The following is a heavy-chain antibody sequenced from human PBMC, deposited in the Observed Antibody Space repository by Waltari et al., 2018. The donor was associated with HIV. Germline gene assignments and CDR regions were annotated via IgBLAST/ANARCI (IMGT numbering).Heavy chain of an antibody. Sequence: EVQLVESGGGLVQPGGSLRLSCAASGFTFSSSWMSWVRQAPGRGREGGAKIKKIGGENIYVDLVKGGLTTSKENARNSLYLKMTNWRAEATAVYYGAKYGISTTVVIPFDSWAREPWSPSPQ. CDR3: AKYGISTTVVIPFDS. J-gene: IGHJ4*02. D-gene: IGHD4-17*01. V-gene: IGHV3-7*01. CDR1: GFTFSSSW. CDR2: IKKIGGEN.